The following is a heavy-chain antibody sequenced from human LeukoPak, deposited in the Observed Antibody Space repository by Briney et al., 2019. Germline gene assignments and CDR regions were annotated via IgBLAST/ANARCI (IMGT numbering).Heavy chain of an antibody. Sequence: SETLSLTCTVSGGSISSSSYYWGWIRQPPGKGLEWIGSIYYSGSTYYSPSLKSRVTISVDTSKNQFSLKLSSVTAADTAVYYCARQDRMQGNYWGQGTLVTVSS. D-gene: IGHD2-8*01. J-gene: IGHJ4*02. CDR2: IYYSGST. CDR1: GGSISSSSYY. V-gene: IGHV4-39*01. CDR3: ARQDRMQGNY.